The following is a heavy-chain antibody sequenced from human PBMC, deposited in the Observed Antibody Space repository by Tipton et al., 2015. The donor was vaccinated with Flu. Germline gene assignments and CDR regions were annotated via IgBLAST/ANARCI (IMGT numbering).Heavy chain of an antibody. D-gene: IGHD4-17*01. Sequence: TLSLTCTVSGGSISSGDYYWSWIRQPPGKGLEWIGYIYYSGSTYYNPSLKSRVTISVDTSKNQFSLKLSSVTAADTAVYYCARDRGAPYVDYPLRGHNWFDPWGQGTLVTVSS. CDR2: IYYSGST. J-gene: IGHJ5*02. CDR3: ARDRGAPYVDYPLRGHNWFDP. V-gene: IGHV4-30-4*01. CDR1: GGSISSGDYY.